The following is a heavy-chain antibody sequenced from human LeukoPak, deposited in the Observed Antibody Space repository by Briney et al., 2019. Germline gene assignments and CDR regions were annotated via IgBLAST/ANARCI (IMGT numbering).Heavy chain of an antibody. V-gene: IGHV1-2*02. Sequence: GASVKVSCKASGYTFTDYYMHWVRQAPGQGLEWMGWINPNSGGTNYTQKFQGRVTMTRDTSISTAYMELSRLRSDDTAVYYCARDRLGSGSVYWGQGTLVTVSS. D-gene: IGHD3-10*02. J-gene: IGHJ4*02. CDR3: ARDRLGSGSVY. CDR2: INPNSGGT. CDR1: GYTFTDYY.